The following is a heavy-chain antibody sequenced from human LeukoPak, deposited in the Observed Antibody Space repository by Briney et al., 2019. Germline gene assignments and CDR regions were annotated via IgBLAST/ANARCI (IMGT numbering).Heavy chain of an antibody. D-gene: IGHD6-19*01. J-gene: IGHJ4*02. CDR1: GGSISSYY. CDR3: ARRRGWYPVDY. V-gene: IGHV4-39*01. CDR2: IYYTGST. Sequence: SETLSLTCTVSGGSISSYYWSWIRQPPGKGLEWVGTIYYTGSTYYNPSLKSRVTISVDTSKNQCSLKLSSVTAADTAVYYCARRRGWYPVDYWGQGTLVTVSS.